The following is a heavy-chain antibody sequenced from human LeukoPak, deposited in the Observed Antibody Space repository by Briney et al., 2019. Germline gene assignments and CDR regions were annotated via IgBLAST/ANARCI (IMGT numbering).Heavy chain of an antibody. V-gene: IGHV3-30*02. J-gene: IGHJ4*02. Sequence: GGSLRLSCASTFTFSIYGMHWVRQAPSKGLEWVAFIQYDGTNKYYADSVKGRFTIFRDNSRNTLYLQMNSLRAEDTAVYYCARDRTAYSYGTLFDYWGQGTLVTVSS. CDR1: TFTFSIYG. CDR3: ARDRTAYSYGTLFDY. CDR2: IQYDGTNK. D-gene: IGHD5-12*01.